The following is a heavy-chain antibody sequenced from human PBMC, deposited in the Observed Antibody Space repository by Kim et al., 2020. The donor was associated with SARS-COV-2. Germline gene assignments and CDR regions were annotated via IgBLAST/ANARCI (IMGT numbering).Heavy chain of an antibody. CDR3: ARGLLGDGYNLDY. V-gene: IGHV4-34*01. J-gene: IGHJ4*02. D-gene: IGHD5-12*01. Sequence: PSLKSRVTISVDTSKNQFSLKLSSVTAADTAVYYCARGLLGDGYNLDYWGQGTLVTVSS.